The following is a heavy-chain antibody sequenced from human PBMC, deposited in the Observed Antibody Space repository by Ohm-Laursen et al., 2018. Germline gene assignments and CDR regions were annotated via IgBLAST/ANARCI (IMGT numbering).Heavy chain of an antibody. D-gene: IGHD1-26*01. CDR3: AKGYSDSRYSPIDF. V-gene: IGHV3-23*01. J-gene: IGHJ4*02. CDR2: ISNSGENT. Sequence: GSLRLSCAAPGFTFSSSAMSWVRQAPGKGLEWVSVISNSGENTFYADSVKGRFTISRDNSKNTLYLEVSSLRAEDTAVYYCAKGYSDSRYSPIDFWGLGSLVTVSS. CDR1: GFTFSSSA.